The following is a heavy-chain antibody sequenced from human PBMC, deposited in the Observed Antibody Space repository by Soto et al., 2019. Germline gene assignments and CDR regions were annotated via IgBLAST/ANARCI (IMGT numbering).Heavy chain of an antibody. V-gene: IGHV3-30-3*01. D-gene: IGHD3-9*01. CDR2: ISYDGSNK. CDR3: ARELDDILTGYYSAPGY. Sequence: GGSLRLSCAASGFTFSSYAMHWVRQAPGKGLEWVAVISYDGSNKYYADSVKGRFTISRDNSKNTLYLQMNSLRAEDTAVYYCARELDDILTGYYSAPGYWGQGTLVTVSS. CDR1: GFTFSSYA. J-gene: IGHJ4*02.